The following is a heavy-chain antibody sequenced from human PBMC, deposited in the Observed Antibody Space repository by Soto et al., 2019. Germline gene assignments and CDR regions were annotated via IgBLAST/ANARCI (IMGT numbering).Heavy chain of an antibody. V-gene: IGHV3-23*01. Sequence: EVQLLESGGGLVQPGGSLRLSCAASGFTFSSYAMSWVRQAPGKGLEWVSAISGSGGSTYYADSVKGRFTISRDNSNNTLYLQMNSLRAEDTAVYYCAKFGFGGGTTPPADYWGQGTLVTVSS. CDR1: GFTFSSYA. CDR2: ISGSGGST. CDR3: AKFGFGGGTTPPADY. D-gene: IGHD1-7*01. J-gene: IGHJ4*02.